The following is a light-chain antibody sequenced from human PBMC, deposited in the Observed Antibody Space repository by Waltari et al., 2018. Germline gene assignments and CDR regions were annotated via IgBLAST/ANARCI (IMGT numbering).Light chain of an antibody. CDR3: QHYDGSAVT. CDR2: GTS. V-gene: IGKV3-20*01. Sequence: IVLTQSPGTLSLSPGERDTLSCRASQSVSSISFTWYQQRPGQAPRLLIYGTSSRATDIPDRFSGSGSGTDFTLTISRLEPEDFAVYFCQHYDGSAVTFGGGTKVEIK. CDR1: QSVSSIS. J-gene: IGKJ4*01.